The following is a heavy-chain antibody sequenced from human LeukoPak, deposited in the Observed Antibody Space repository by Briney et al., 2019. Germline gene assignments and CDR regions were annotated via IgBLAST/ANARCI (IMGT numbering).Heavy chain of an antibody. V-gene: IGHV1-8*03. CDR2: MNPNSGNT. D-gene: IGHD6-13*01. J-gene: IGHJ5*02. Sequence: ASVKVSCKASGYTFTSYDINWVRQATGQGLEWMGWMNPNSGNTGYAQKFQGRVTITRNTSISTAYMELSSLRSEDTAVYYCARGGSSSPRDWFDPWGQGTLVTVSS. CDR3: ARGGSSSPRDWFDP. CDR1: GYTFTSYD.